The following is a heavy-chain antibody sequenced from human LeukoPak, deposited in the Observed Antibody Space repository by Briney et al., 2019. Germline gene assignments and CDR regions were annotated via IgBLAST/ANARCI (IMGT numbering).Heavy chain of an antibody. D-gene: IGHD6-19*01. CDR1: GGTFSSYV. V-gene: IGHV1-69*06. CDR2: IIPIFGTA. Sequence: SVKVSCKASGGTFSSYVINWVRQAPGQGLEWMGGIIPIFGTANYAQKFQGRVTITADKSTSTAYMELSSLRSEDTAVYYCARDLIAVAGTDYWGQGTLVTVSS. J-gene: IGHJ4*02. CDR3: ARDLIAVAGTDY.